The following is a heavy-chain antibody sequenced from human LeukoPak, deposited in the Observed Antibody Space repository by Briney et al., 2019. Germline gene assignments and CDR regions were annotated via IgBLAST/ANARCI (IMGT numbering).Heavy chain of an antibody. CDR1: GDSITGYH. V-gene: IGHV4-4*07. CDR2: IYTSGST. Sequence: SETLSHTCTDHGDSITGYHACWMRQPARERLWSIWRIYTSGSTNYNPSLKSRVTMSVDTSKNQFSLKLSSVTAADTAVYYCARDGGYGQLYYFDYWGQGTLVTVSS. CDR3: ARDGGYGQLYYFDY. J-gene: IGHJ4*02. D-gene: IGHD5-18*01.